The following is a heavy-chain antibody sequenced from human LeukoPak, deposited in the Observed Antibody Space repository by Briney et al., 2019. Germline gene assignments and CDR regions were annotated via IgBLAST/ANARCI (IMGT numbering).Heavy chain of an antibody. V-gene: IGHV3-23*01. J-gene: IGHJ4*02. Sequence: PGGSLRLSCAASGFTFSSYAMSWVRQAPGKALEWVSAISGSGGSTYYADSVKGRFTISRDNSKNTLYLQMNSLRAEDTAVYYCAIRQSGYDDYWGQGTLVTVSS. CDR3: AIRQSGYDDY. D-gene: IGHD5-12*01. CDR2: ISGSGGST. CDR1: GFTFSSYA.